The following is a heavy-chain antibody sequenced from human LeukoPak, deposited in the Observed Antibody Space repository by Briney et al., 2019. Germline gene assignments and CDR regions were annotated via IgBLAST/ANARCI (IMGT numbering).Heavy chain of an antibody. V-gene: IGHV3-23*01. J-gene: IGHJ4*02. CDR3: AKASAFVGANFFDY. D-gene: IGHD1-26*01. CDR2: ISGSGGSA. CDR1: GFTFSSYA. Sequence: GGSLRLSCAASGFTFSSYAMSWVRQAPGKGLEWVSAISGSGGSAYYADSVKGRFTISRDNSKNALYLQMNSLRAEDAAIYYCAKASAFVGANFFDYWGQGTLVTVSS.